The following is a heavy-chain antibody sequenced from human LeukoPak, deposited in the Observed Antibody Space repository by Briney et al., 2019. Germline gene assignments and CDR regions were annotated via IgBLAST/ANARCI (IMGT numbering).Heavy chain of an antibody. J-gene: IGHJ4*02. D-gene: IGHD3-3*01. V-gene: IGHV3-7*01. CDR2: IKQDGSEK. CDR3: ASDLRFSYY. Sequence: GGSLRLSCTTSGFNFRAYWMGWVRQAPGEGLEWVASIKQDGSEKYYVDSVKGRFTISRDNAKNSLYLQMNSLRAEDTAVYYCASDLRFSYYWGQGTLVTVPS. CDR1: GFNFRAYW.